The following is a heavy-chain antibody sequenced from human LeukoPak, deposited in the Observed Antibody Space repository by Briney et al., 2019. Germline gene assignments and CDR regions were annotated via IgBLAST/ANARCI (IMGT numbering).Heavy chain of an antibody. CDR3: ARQWANYCDSRGQYWYFDL. CDR2: IHYSGST. V-gene: IGHV4-39*01. J-gene: IGHJ2*01. Sequence: PSETLSLTCTVSGVSISSSTYYWGWIRQPPGKGLEWIGSIHYSGSTYYNPSLKSRVTLSVDTSKNQFSLKLSSVTAADTAVYYCARQWANYCDSRGQYWYFDLWGRGTLVTVSS. CDR1: GVSISSSTYY. D-gene: IGHD3-22*01.